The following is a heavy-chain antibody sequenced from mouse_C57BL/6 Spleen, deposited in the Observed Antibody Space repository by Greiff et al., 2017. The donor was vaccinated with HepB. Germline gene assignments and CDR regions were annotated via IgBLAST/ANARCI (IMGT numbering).Heavy chain of an antibody. D-gene: IGHD2-3*01. CDR2: IDPETGGT. Sequence: VQVVESGAELVRPGASVTLSCKASGYTFTDYEMHWVKQTPVHGLEWIGAIDPETGGTAYNQKFKGKAILTADKSSSTAYMELRSLTSEDSAVYYCTRLAYDGYYYWYFDVWGTGTTVTVSS. CDR1: GYTFTDYE. CDR3: TRLAYDGYYYWYFDV. V-gene: IGHV1-15*01. J-gene: IGHJ1*03.